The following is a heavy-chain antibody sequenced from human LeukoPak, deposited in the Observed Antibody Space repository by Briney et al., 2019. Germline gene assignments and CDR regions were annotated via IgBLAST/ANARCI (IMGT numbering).Heavy chain of an antibody. J-gene: IGHJ5*02. CDR3: ASQYCSGGSCPQYNWFDP. D-gene: IGHD2-15*01. CDR2: IYYSGST. Sequence: SETLSLTCTVSGGSISSYYWSWIRQPPGKGLEWIGYIYYSGSTNYNPSLKSRVTISVDTSKNQFSLKLSSVTAADTAVYYCASQYCSGGSCPQYNWFDPWGHGTLVTVSS. CDR1: GGSISSYY. V-gene: IGHV4-59*01.